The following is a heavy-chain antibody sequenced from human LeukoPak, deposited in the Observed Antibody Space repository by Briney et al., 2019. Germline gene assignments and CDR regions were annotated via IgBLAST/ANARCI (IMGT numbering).Heavy chain of an antibody. J-gene: IGHJ4*02. CDR2: ISSSSSYM. D-gene: IGHD2-8*01. V-gene: IGHV3-21*01. CDR3: ARGVLMVYAIDY. CDR1: GFTFSSYS. Sequence: PGGSLRLSCAASGFTFSSYSMNWVRQAPGKGLEWVSSISSSSSYMYYADSVKGRFTISRDNAKSSLYLQMNSLRAEDTAVYYCARGVLMVYAIDYWGQGTLVTVSS.